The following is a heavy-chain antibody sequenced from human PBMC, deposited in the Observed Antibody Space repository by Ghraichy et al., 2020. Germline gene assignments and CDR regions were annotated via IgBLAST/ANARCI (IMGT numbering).Heavy chain of an antibody. V-gene: IGHV4-39*01. CDR1: GDSIITDTFY. Sequence: ESLNISCSVSGDSIITDTFYWGWVRQTPGKGLEWIGTIHSSGTTFYNPYLQSRVTLSVDTSNNQYSLRLSSVTAADSAVYFCARVEYNYHYYMDVWGTGTTVTVSS. J-gene: IGHJ6*03. CDR3: ARVEYNYHYYMDV. CDR2: IHSSGTT.